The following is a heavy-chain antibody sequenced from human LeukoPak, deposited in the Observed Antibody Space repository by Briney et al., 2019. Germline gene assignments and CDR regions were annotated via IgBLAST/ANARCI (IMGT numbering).Heavy chain of an antibody. CDR3: ARGLDYDFWSGFNFDY. Sequence: SETLSLTCTVSGGSISSYYGSWIRQPPGKGLEWIGYICYSGSTNYNPSLKSRVTISVDASKNQFSLKLSSVTAADTAVYYCARGLDYDFWSGFNFDYWGQGTLVTVSS. V-gene: IGHV4-59*01. J-gene: IGHJ4*02. CDR1: GGSISSYY. D-gene: IGHD3-3*01. CDR2: ICYSGST.